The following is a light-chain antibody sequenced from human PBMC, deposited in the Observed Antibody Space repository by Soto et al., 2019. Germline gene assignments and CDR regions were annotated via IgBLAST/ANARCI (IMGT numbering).Light chain of an antibody. J-gene: IGLJ2*01. CDR1: SSDVGSYNY. CDR2: EVS. Sequence: QSALTQPASVSGSPGQSITISCTGTSSDVGSYNYVSWYQQLPGKAPKLIIYEVSNRPSGVSNRFSGSKSGNTASLTISGVQAEDDADYYCLSYTTSGTHVVFGGGTKLTVL. CDR3: LSYTTSGTHVV. V-gene: IGLV2-14*01.